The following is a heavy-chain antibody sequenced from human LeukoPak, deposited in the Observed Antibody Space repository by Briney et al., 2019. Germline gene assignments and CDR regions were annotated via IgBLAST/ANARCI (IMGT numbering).Heavy chain of an antibody. CDR2: IYHSGST. CDR3: SCDFRIAVAGYPLGMDV. CDR1: GFTFSSYSM. Sequence: GVLRLSCAASGFTFSSYSMNWVRQAPGKGLEWIGEIYHSGSTNYNPSLKSRVTISVDKSKNQFSLKLSSVTAADTAVYYCSCDFRIAVAGYPLGMDVWGQGTTVTVSS. V-gene: IGHV4-4*02. D-gene: IGHD6-19*01. J-gene: IGHJ6*02.